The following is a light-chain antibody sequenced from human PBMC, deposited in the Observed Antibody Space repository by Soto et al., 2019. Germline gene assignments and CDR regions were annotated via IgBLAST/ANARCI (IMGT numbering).Light chain of an antibody. CDR3: QQSCSTPQT. J-gene: IGKJ4*01. Sequence: DIPMTQSPSSLSASVGDSVTITCRASHNINIYLSWYQQKPGKAPKLLINVASTLQGGVPSRFSGSGSGTEFTVAISSLQSEDSATYDYQQSCSTPQTFGGGTRVEIK. CDR2: VAS. CDR1: HNINIY. V-gene: IGKV1-39*01.